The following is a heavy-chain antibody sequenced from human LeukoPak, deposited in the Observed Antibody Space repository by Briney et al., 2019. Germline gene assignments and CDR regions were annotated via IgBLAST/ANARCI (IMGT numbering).Heavy chain of an antibody. CDR1: GFTFSSYA. D-gene: IGHD3-9*01. CDR3: AKDRDILTLRDFDY. J-gene: IGHJ4*02. V-gene: IGHV3-23*01. Sequence: GGSLRLSCAASGFTFSSYAMSWVRQAPGKGLEWVSAISGSGGSTYYADSVKDRFTISRDNSKNTLYLQMNSLRAEDTAVYYCAKDRDILTLRDFDYWGQGTLVTVSS. CDR2: ISGSGGST.